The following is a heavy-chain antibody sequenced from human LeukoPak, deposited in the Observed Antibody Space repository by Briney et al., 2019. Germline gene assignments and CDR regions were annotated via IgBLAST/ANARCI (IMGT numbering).Heavy chain of an antibody. D-gene: IGHD5-18*01. J-gene: IGHJ3*02. Sequence: GGSLRLSCAASAFTFSGYWVHWVRQTPGKGLVWLSRITPDGSGTSYADSVKGRFTISRDNAKNSLYLQMNSLRAEDTAVYYCARWGYEAFDIWGQGTMVTVSS. V-gene: IGHV3-74*01. CDR2: ITPDGSGT. CDR3: ARWGYEAFDI. CDR1: AFTFSGYW.